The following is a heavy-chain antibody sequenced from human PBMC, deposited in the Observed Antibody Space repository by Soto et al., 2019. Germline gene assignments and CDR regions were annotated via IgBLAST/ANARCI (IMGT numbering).Heavy chain of an antibody. CDR2: IYSGGTT. V-gene: IGHV3-66*01. CDR3: ARNGDSSDYRGWFDP. CDR1: GFTVSSNY. J-gene: IGHJ5*02. D-gene: IGHD3-22*01. Sequence: GGSLRLSYAASGFTVSSNYMSWVRQAPGKGLEWVSVIYSGGTTYYADSVKGRFTISRDNSKNTLYLQMNSLRAEDTAVYYCARNGDSSDYRGWFDPWGQGTLVTVSS.